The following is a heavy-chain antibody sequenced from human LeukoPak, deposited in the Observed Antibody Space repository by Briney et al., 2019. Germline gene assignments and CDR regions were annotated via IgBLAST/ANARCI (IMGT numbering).Heavy chain of an antibody. CDR3: AKDRGWGYYFDY. J-gene: IGHJ4*02. D-gene: IGHD7-27*01. CDR2: INHSGST. Sequence: PSETLSLTCAVYGGSFSGYYWSWIRQPPGKGLEWIGEINHSGSTNYNPSLKSRVTISVDTSKNQFSLKLSSVTAADTAVYYCAKDRGWGYYFDYWGQGTLVTVSS. CDR1: GGSFSGYY. V-gene: IGHV4-34*01.